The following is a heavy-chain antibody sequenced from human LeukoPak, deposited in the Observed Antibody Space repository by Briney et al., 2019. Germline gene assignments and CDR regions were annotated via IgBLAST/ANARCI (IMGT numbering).Heavy chain of an antibody. CDR3: ARLGETYYDFWSGYGRLVDY. D-gene: IGHD3-3*01. CDR1: GGSISSGDYY. V-gene: IGHV4-30-4*08. Sequence: KPSETLSLTCTVSGGSISSGDYYWGWIRQPPGKGLEWIGYIYYSGTTYYNPSLKSRVIISVDTSKEQFSLKLSSVTAADTAVNYCARLGETYYDFWSGYGRLVDYWGQGTLVTVSS. CDR2: IYYSGTT. J-gene: IGHJ4*02.